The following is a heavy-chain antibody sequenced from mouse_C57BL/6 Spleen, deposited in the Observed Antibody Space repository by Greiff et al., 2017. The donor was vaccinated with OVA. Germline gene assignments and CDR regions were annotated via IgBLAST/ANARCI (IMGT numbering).Heavy chain of an antibody. J-gene: IGHJ1*03. CDR3: ARGDWYWYFDV. V-gene: IGHV1-22*01. CDR1: GYTFTDYN. D-gene: IGHD3-3*01. CDR2: INPNNGGT. Sequence: EVHLVESGPELVKPGASVKMSCKASGYTFTDYNMHWVKQSHGKSLEWIGYINPNNGGTSYNQKFKGKATLTVNKSSSTAYMELRSLTSEDSAVYYCARGDWYWYFDVWGTGTTVTVSS.